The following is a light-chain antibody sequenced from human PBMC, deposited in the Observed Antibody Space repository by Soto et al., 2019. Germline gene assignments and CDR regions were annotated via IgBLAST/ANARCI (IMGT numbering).Light chain of an antibody. J-gene: IGKJ1*01. CDR1: QSVSSNY. CDR2: GAS. V-gene: IGKV3-20*01. CDR3: QQYGSSPWT. Sequence: EIVLTQSPGTLSLSPGERATLSCRASQSVSSNYLAWYQQKPGQAPRPLIYGASSRATGIPDRFSGSGAGTDFTLTISRLEPEDFAVYYCQQYGSSPWTFGQGTKVELK.